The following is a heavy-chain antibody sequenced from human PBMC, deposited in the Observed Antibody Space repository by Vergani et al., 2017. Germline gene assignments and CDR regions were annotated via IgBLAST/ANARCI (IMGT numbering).Heavy chain of an antibody. Sequence: QLQLQESGPGLVKPSETLSLTCTVSGGSISSSSYYWGWIRQPPGKGLEWIGSIYYSGSTYYNPSLKSRVTISVDTSKNQFSLKLSSVTAADTAVYYCARQTVVPAANDAFDIWGQGTMVTVSS. CDR1: GGSISSSSYY. J-gene: IGHJ3*02. CDR3: ARQTVVPAANDAFDI. CDR2: IYYSGST. D-gene: IGHD2-2*01. V-gene: IGHV4-39*01.